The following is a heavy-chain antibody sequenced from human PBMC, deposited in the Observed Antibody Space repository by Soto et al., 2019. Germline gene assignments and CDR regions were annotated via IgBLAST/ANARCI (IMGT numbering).Heavy chain of an antibody. V-gene: IGHV4-39*01. J-gene: IGHJ5*02. D-gene: IGHD2-21*02. CDR3: ARHGFSYCGGDCYSINGAFDP. CDR1: GGSISSSSYY. CDR2: IYYSGST. Sequence: SETLSLTCTVSGGSISSSSYYWGWIRQPPGKGLEWIGSIYYSGSTYYNPSLKSRVTISVDTSKNQFSLKLSSVTAADTAVYYCARHGFSYCGGDCYSINGAFDPWGQGTLVTVSS.